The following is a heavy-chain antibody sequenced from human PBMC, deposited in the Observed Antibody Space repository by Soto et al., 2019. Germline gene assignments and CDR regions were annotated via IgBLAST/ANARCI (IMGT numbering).Heavy chain of an antibody. CDR1: GFTFSSYG. Sequence: GGSLRLSCAASGFTFSSYGMHWVRQAPGKGLEWVAVIWYDGSNKYYADSVKGRFTISRDNSKNTLYLQMNSLRAEDTAVYYWARDGSRGIAAANAGYWGQGTLVTVSS. CDR3: ARDGSRGIAAANAGY. D-gene: IGHD6-13*01. J-gene: IGHJ4*02. V-gene: IGHV3-33*01. CDR2: IWYDGSNK.